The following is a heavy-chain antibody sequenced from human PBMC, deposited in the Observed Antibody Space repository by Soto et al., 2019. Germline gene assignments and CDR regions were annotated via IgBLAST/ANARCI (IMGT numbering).Heavy chain of an antibody. Sequence: QVQLQESGPGLVKPSETLSLTCTVSGGSISSYYWSWIRQPPGKGLEWIGYIYYSGSTNYNPSLKIRVTLSVATSKNQFSLKLSSVTSADTALYYCARRYVGTFDYWGQGTLVTVSS. D-gene: IGHD3-16*01. J-gene: IGHJ4*02. V-gene: IGHV4-59*08. CDR2: IYYSGST. CDR3: ARRYVGTFDY. CDR1: GGSISSYY.